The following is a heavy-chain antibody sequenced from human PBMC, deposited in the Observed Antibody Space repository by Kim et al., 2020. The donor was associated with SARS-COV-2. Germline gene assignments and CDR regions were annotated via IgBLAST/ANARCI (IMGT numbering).Heavy chain of an antibody. D-gene: IGHD5-18*01. CDR3: ARDLRYYSYGYDPTKTSYYYYYGMDV. J-gene: IGHJ6*02. CDR1: GGTFSSYA. V-gene: IGHV1-69*13. CDR2: IIPIFGTA. Sequence: SVKVSCKASGGTFSSYAISWVRQAPGQGLEWMGGIIPIFGTANYAQKFQGRVTITADESTRTAYMELSSLRSDDTAVYYCARDLRYYSYGYDPTKTSYYYYYGMDVWGQGTTVTVSS.